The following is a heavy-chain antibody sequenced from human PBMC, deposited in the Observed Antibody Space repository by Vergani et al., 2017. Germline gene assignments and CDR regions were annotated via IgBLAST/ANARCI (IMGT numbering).Heavy chain of an antibody. CDR2: IYYSGST. Sequence: QVQLQESGPGLVKPSETLSLTCTVSGGSISSYYWSWIRQPPGKGLEWIGYIYYSGSTNYNPSLKSRVTISVDTSKNQFSLKLISVTAADTAVYYCARALNYEWFDPWGQGTLVTVSS. CDR3: ARALNYEWFDP. J-gene: IGHJ5*02. D-gene: IGHD1-7*01. V-gene: IGHV4-59*01. CDR1: GGSISSYY.